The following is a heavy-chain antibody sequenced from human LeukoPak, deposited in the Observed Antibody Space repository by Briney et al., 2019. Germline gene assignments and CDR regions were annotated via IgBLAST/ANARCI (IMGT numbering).Heavy chain of an antibody. CDR2: MNPNSGNT. Sequence: GASVKVSCKASGYTFTSYDINWVRQATGQGLEWMGWMNPNSGNTGYAQKFQGRVTITRNTSISTAYMELSSLRSEDTAVYYCARSAKAAGRSGTINWLDPWGQGTLVTVSS. CDR3: ARSAKAAGRSGTINWLDP. V-gene: IGHV1-8*03. D-gene: IGHD6-13*01. J-gene: IGHJ5*02. CDR1: GYTFTSYD.